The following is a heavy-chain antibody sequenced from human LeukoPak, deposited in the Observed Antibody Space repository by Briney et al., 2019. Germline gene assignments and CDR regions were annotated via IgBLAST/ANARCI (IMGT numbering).Heavy chain of an antibody. D-gene: IGHD3-9*01. CDR2: IYHSGST. CDR3: ARDRSDYEDLSLRYFDWHKISLFDP. Sequence: PSGTLSLTCAVSGGSISSSNWWSWVRQPPGKGLEWIGEIYHSGSTNYNPSLKSRVTISVDKSKNQFSLKLSSVTAADTAVYYCARDRSDYEDLSLRYFDWHKISLFDPWGQGTLVTVSS. CDR1: GGSISSSNW. J-gene: IGHJ5*02. V-gene: IGHV4-4*02.